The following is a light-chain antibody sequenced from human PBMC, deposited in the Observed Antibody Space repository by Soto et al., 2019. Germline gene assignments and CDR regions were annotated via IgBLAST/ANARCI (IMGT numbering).Light chain of an antibody. CDR2: AAS. CDR1: QSVSSN. J-gene: IGKJ1*01. V-gene: IGKV3-15*01. Sequence: IVIHQSPSTLTVSPEEKPPLSCRASQSVSSNLAWYQLKPGQAPGLLIYAASTRATGIPARFSGSGSGTEFTLAISSLQSEDFAVYYCQQYNNWPVFGQGTKVDIK. CDR3: QQYNNWPV.